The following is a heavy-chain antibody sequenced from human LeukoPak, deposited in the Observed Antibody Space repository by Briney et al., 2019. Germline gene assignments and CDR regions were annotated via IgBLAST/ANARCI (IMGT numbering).Heavy chain of an antibody. Sequence: GASVKVSCKASGYTFTSYGISWVRQAPGQGLEWMGWISAYNGNTNYAQKPQGRVTMTTDTSTSTAYMELRSLRSDDTAVYYCARARYYYGSGSYLDYYYMDVWGKGTTVTVSS. CDR3: ARARYYYGSGSYLDYYYMDV. J-gene: IGHJ6*03. CDR2: ISAYNGNT. V-gene: IGHV1-18*01. D-gene: IGHD3-10*01. CDR1: GYTFTSYG.